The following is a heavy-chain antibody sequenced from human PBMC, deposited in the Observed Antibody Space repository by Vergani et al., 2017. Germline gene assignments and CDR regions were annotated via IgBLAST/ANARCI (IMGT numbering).Heavy chain of an antibody. D-gene: IGHD3-10*01. V-gene: IGHV1-3*01. Sequence: QVQLVQSGAEVKKPGASVKVSCKASGYTFTSYAMHWVRQAPGERLEWMGWSNAGNGNTKYSQKYQGRVTITRDTSASRAYMELSSLRSEDTAVYYCAGDKSMDRGVMEWFDPWGQGTLVTVSS. CDR3: AGDKSMDRGVMEWFDP. CDR2: SNAGNGNT. J-gene: IGHJ5*02. CDR1: GYTFTSYA.